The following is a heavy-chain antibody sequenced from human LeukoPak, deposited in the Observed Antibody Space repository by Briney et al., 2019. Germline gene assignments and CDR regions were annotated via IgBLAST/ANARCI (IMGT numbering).Heavy chain of an antibody. CDR3: ARGYSIAAAGPSYNWFDP. V-gene: IGHV4-34*01. CDR2: INHSGST. CDR1: GGSFSGYY. J-gene: IGHJ5*02. D-gene: IGHD6-13*01. Sequence: SETLSLTCAVYGGSFSGYYWSWIRQPPGKGLEWIGEINHSGSTNYNPSLKSRVTISVDTSKNRFSLKLSSVTAADTAVYYCARGYSIAAAGPSYNWFDPWGQGTLVTVSS.